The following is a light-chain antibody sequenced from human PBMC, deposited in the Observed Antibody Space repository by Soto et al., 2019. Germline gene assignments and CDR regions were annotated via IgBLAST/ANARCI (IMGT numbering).Light chain of an antibody. CDR1: QSTSSY. J-gene: IGKJ1*01. CDR3: QQYSSHST. V-gene: IGKV1-5*03. Sequence: DIQMTQSPSTLSASVGDRVTITCRASQSTSSYLAWYQQKPGKAPKLLIYQASSLENGVPSRFSGSGSGTEFSLTISSLQPDDFATYYCQQYSSHSTFGQGPRWIS. CDR2: QAS.